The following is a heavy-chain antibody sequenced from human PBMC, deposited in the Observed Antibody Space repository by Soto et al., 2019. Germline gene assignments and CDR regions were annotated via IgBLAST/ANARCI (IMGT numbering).Heavy chain of an antibody. Sequence: PGGSLRLSCAASGFTFSSYAMHWVRQAPGKGLEWVAVISYDGNNKYYADSVKGRFTMSRDNSKNTLYLQMNTLRAEDTAVYYCGRDKNRVTSAYGMDVWGQGTTVTVSS. D-gene: IGHD4-4*01. V-gene: IGHV3-30-3*01. CDR2: ISYDGNNK. CDR1: GFTFSSYA. J-gene: IGHJ6*02. CDR3: GRDKNRVTSAYGMDV.